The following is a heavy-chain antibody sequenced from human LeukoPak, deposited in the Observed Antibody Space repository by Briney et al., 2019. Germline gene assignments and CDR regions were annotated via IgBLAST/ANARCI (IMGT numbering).Heavy chain of an antibody. D-gene: IGHD3-3*01. CDR2: ISSSSSTI. CDR1: GFTFSSYS. Sequence: GGSLRLSCAASGFTFSSYSMNWVRQAPGKGLEWVSCISSSSSTIYYADSVKGRFTISRDNAKNSLYLQMNSLRDEDTAVYYCARSPFWSGYSDYWGQGTLVTVSS. J-gene: IGHJ4*02. CDR3: ARSPFWSGYSDY. V-gene: IGHV3-48*02.